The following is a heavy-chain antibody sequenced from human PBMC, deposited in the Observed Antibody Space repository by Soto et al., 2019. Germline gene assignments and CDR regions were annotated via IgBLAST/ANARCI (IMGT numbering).Heavy chain of an antibody. V-gene: IGHV4-31*03. CDR3: AIDPGYGDYQSMDV. J-gene: IGHJ6*04. CDR2: IYYSGST. D-gene: IGHD4-17*01. Sequence: SETLSLTCTVSGGSISSGVYYWSWIRQHPGEGLEWIGYIYYSGSTYYNPSLKSRVTISVDTSKNQFSLKLSSVTAADTAVYYCAIDPGYGDYQSMDVWGKGTTVTVSS. CDR1: GGSISSGVYY.